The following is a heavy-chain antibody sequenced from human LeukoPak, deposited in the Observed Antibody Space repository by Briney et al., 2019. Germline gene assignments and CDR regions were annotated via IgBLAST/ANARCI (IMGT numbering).Heavy chain of an antibody. Sequence: GGSLRLSCAASGFTFEDYTMHWVRQAPGKGLEWVSLISWDGGTRYYADSVKGRFTISRDNSKKSLYLQMNSLRTEDTALYYCAKELEAAAAFDYWGQGTLVTVSS. CDR2: ISWDGGTR. V-gene: IGHV3-43*01. J-gene: IGHJ4*02. CDR1: GFTFEDYT. D-gene: IGHD6-13*01. CDR3: AKELEAAAAFDY.